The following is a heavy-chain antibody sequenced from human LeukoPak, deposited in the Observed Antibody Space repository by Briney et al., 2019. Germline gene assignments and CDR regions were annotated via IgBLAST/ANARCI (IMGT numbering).Heavy chain of an antibody. CDR2: ISGSGGST. V-gene: IGHV3-23*01. CDR3: AKDHITMIVVVILDY. Sequence: GGSLRLSCAASGFIFSSYAMSWVRQAPGKGLEWVSTISGSGGSTYYADSVKGRFTISRDNSKNTLYLQMNSLRAEDTAVYYCAKDHITMIVVVILDYWGQGTLVTVSS. J-gene: IGHJ4*02. CDR1: GFIFSSYA. D-gene: IGHD3-22*01.